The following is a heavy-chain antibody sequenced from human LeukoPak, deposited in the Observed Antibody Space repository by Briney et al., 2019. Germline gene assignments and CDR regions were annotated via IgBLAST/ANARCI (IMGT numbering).Heavy chain of an antibody. CDR1: GLPFSSSI. J-gene: IGHJ4*02. V-gene: IGHV3-23*01. CDR2: ISGSGGST. Sequence: PGGSLRLSCALSGLPFSSSIMHWVRQAPGKGLEWVSAISGSGGSTYYADSVKGRFTISRDNSKNTLDLQMNSLRAEDTAVYYCAKDDYGDYGGFDYWGQGTLVTVSS. D-gene: IGHD4-17*01. CDR3: AKDDYGDYGGFDY.